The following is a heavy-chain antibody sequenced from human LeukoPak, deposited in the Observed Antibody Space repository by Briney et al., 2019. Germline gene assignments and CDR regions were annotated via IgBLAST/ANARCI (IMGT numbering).Heavy chain of an antibody. CDR3: ARVRNGWLRFPHRGYYFDY. V-gene: IGHV4-34*01. CDR1: GGSFSGYY. CDR2: INHSGST. J-gene: IGHJ4*02. Sequence: SETLSLTCAVYGGSFSGYYWSWIRQPPGKGLEWIGEINHSGSTNYNPSLKSRVTISVDTSKNQYSLKLSSVTAADTAVYYCARVRNGWLRFPHRGYYFDYWGQGTLVTVSS. D-gene: IGHD5-12*01.